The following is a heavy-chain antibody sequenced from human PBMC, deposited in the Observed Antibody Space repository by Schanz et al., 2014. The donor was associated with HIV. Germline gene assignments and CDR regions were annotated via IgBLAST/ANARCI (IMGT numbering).Heavy chain of an antibody. J-gene: IGHJ6*02. CDR2: ISYDGSNK. D-gene: IGHD3-16*01. Sequence: QVQLVESGGGVVQPGRSLRISCAASGFTFSTYGMHWVRQGPGKGLEWVAFISYDGSNKYYADSVKGRFTISRDNSKNTLFLQMNSLRGEDTAVYYCARVANWDYYGMDVWGQGTTVTVSS. CDR1: GFTFSTYG. CDR3: ARVANWDYYGMDV. V-gene: IGHV3-30*03.